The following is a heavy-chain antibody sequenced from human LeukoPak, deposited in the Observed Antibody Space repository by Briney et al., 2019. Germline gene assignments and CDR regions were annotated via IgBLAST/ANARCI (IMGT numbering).Heavy chain of an antibody. D-gene: IGHD3-10*01. CDR2: TYYRSKWYN. CDR3: ARDRPDWVPLLWFGELGEEYYFDY. J-gene: IGHJ4*02. CDR1: GDSVSSNSAA. V-gene: IGHV6-1*01. Sequence: PSQTLSLTCAISGDSVSSNSAAWNWIRQSPSRGLEWLGRTYYRSKWYNDYAVSVKSRITINPDTSKNQFSLQLNSVTPEDTAVYYCARDRPDWVPLLWFGELGEEYYFDYWGQGTLVTVSS.